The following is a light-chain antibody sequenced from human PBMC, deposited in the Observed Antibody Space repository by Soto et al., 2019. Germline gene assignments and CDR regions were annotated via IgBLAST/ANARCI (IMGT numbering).Light chain of an antibody. CDR1: QRVSSNY. Sequence: EIVLTQSPGTLSSSPGERATLSCRASQRVSSNYLAWYQRKPGQAPRLLIYGASNRATDIPYRFIGSGSGTDFTLTITRLEPDDFAMYYCQQYGGSPPTFGQGTKVEI. J-gene: IGKJ1*01. CDR3: QQYGGSPPT. V-gene: IGKV3-20*01. CDR2: GAS.